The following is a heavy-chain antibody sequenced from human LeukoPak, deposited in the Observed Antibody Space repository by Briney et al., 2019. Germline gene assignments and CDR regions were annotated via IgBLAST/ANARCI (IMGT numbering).Heavy chain of an antibody. CDR2: IHYSGSP. CDR1: GGSISSNY. V-gene: IGHV4-59*01. D-gene: IGHD3-9*01. CDR3: ASSRPYYDILTCQTDDAFDL. J-gene: IGHJ3*01. Sequence: SETLSLTCTISGGSISSNYWSWIRQPPGKGLEWIGYIHYSGSPNYNPSLNSRVTISVDTSKNQFSLNLSSVTAADTAVYYCASSRPYYDILTCQTDDAFDLWGQGTMVTVSS.